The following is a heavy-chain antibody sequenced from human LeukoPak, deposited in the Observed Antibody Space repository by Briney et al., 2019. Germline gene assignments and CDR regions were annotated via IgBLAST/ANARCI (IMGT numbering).Heavy chain of an antibody. CDR3: TTCSYGDRSPRF. D-gene: IGHD5-18*01. CDR2: IKSKTDGGTT. CDR1: GFTFSNAW. J-gene: IGHJ4*02. Sequence: GGSLRLSCAASGFTFSNAWMSWVRQAPGKGLEWVGRIKSKTDGGTTDYAAPVKGRFTISRDDSRNTLYLQMNSLKTEDTAVYYCTTCSYGDRSPRFWGQGTLVTVSS. V-gene: IGHV3-15*01.